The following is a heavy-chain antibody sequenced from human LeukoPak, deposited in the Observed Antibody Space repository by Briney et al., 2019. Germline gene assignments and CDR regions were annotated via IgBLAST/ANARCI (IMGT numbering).Heavy chain of an antibody. D-gene: IGHD3-22*01. J-gene: IGHJ4*02. CDR2: IIPIFGTA. CDR3: ARRDRRHFDY. Sequence: ASVKVSCKASGGTFSSYAISWVRQAPGQGLEWVGGIIPIFGTANYAQKFQGRVTITADESTSTAYMELSSLRSEDTAEYYCARRDRRHFDYWGQGTLVTVSS. V-gene: IGHV1-69*13. CDR1: GGTFSSYA.